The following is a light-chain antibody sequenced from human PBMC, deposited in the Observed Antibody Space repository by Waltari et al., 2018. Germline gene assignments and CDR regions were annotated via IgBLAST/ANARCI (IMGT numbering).Light chain of an antibody. CDR3: HAAADNNWF. CDR2: KDT. V-gene: IGLV3-27*01. CDR1: VLAEKY. Sequence: YDLAQPFSVSVSPGQTATITCSGDVLAEKYVRWFQQRSGQSPILILYKDTERPSGIPERFSGSSPGSTVTLTIRGALPEDEADYHCHAAADNNWFFGGGTKLTVL. J-gene: IGLJ2*01.